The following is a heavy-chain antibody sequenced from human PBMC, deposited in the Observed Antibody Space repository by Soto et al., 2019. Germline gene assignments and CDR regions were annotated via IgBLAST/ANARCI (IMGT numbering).Heavy chain of an antibody. Sequence: GWPLRLSGAAYKYSFSLYPVHWFCRDPGKGLEWVAVTSYDGTTNYYSDSVRARFTISRDRSKNTIYLEMNSLRPEDTAIYYCAKSRYVQWFIPPFDFWGRGTLVTVSS. V-gene: IGHV3-30*04. CDR2: TSYDGTTN. CDR1: KYSFSLYP. D-gene: IGHD3-22*01. CDR3: AKSRYVQWFIPPFDF. J-gene: IGHJ4*02.